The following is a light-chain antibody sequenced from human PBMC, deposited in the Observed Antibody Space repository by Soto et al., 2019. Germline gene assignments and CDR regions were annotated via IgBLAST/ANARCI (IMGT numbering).Light chain of an antibody. J-gene: IGKJ5*01. CDR2: GAS. CDR1: DNINTF. CDR3: QQNYSLPVT. Sequence: DIQMTQSPSSLSASIGDRVTITCRASDNINTFLNWHHQRPGKAPDLLIYGASSLKTGVPSRFSGSGSGTHFTLTIAGLQAADFATYYCQQNYSLPVTFGQGTRLEIK. V-gene: IGKV1-39*01.